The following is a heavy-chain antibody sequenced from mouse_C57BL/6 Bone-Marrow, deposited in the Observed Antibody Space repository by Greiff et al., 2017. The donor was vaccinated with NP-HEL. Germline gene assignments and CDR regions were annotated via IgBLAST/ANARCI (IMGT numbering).Heavy chain of an antibody. J-gene: IGHJ1*03. CDR2: IDPSDSYT. V-gene: IGHV1-50*01. Sequence: QVHVKQSGAELVKPGASVKLSCKASGYTFTSYWMQWVKQRPGQGLEWIGEIDPSDSYTNYTQKFKGKATLTGDTSYSTAYMQLSSLTSEDSAVYYCARKYYGSSYDWYFDVWGTGTTVTVSS. D-gene: IGHD1-1*01. CDR1: GYTFTSYW. CDR3: ARKYYGSSYDWYFDV.